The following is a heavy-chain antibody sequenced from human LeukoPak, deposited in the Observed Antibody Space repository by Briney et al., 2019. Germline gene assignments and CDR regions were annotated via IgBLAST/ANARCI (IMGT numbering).Heavy chain of an antibody. CDR1: GYTFTGYY. Sequence: GASVKASCKASGYTFTGYYMHWVRQAPGQGLEWMGWINPNSGGTNYAQKFQGRVTMTRDTSISTAYMELSRLRSDDTAVYYCARSRCSSTSCYRFDYWGQGTLVTVSS. CDR2: INPNSGGT. V-gene: IGHV1-2*02. D-gene: IGHD2-2*01. J-gene: IGHJ4*02. CDR3: ARSRCSSTSCYRFDY.